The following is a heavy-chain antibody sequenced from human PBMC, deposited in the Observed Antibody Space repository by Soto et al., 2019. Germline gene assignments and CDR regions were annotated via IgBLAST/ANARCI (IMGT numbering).Heavy chain of an antibody. J-gene: IGHJ4*02. Sequence: VQLLESGGGLVQPGGSLRLSCAASGFTFSSYAMTWVRQAPGKGLQWVSAISGSGRRTYYADSVKGRFTISRDNSENTLYLQMNSLRAEDTAVYYCAKDSALRVKDHWGQGTLVTVSS. CDR3: AKDSALRVKDH. CDR1: GFTFSSYA. D-gene: IGHD2-21*01. CDR2: ISGSGRRT. V-gene: IGHV3-23*01.